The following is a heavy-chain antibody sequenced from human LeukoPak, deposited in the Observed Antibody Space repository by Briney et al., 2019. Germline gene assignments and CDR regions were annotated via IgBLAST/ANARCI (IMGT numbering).Heavy chain of an antibody. V-gene: IGHV3-74*01. CDR3: ARVKAHSGSPWMYYYYYYMDV. J-gene: IGHJ6*03. D-gene: IGHD6-6*01. CDR1: GFTFSSYW. Sequence: GGSLRLSCAASGFTFSSYWMHWVRQAPGKGLVWVSRINSDGSSTSYADSVRGRFSISRDNAKNSLYLQMNSLRAEDTAVYYCARVKAHSGSPWMYYYYYYMDVWGKGTTVTVSS. CDR2: INSDGSST.